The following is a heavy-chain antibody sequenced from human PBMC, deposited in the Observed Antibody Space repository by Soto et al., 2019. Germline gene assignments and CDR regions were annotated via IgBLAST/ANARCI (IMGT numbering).Heavy chain of an antibody. CDR1: GFTFSSYA. CDR3: AKERGRCSSTSCYHAFDI. Sequence: GGSLRLSCTASGFTFSSYAMSWVRQAPGKGLEWVSAISGSGGSTYYADSVKGRFTISRDNSKNTLYLQMNSLRAEDTAVYYCAKERGRCSSTSCYHAFDIWGQGTMVTVS. CDR2: ISGSGGST. V-gene: IGHV3-23*01. D-gene: IGHD2-2*01. J-gene: IGHJ3*02.